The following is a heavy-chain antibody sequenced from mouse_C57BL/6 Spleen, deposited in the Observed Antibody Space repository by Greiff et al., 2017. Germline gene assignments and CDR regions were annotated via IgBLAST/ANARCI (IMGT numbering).Heavy chain of an antibody. Sequence: QVQLQQPGTELVKPGASVKLSCKASGYTFTSYWMHWVKQRPGQGLEWIGNINPSNGGTNYNEKFKSKATLTVDKSSSTAYMQLSSLTSEDSAVXYWARRWLQYYYAMDYWGQGTSVTGSS. CDR2: INPSNGGT. CDR1: GYTFTSYW. V-gene: IGHV1-53*01. D-gene: IGHD2-3*01. CDR3: ARRWLQYYYAMDY. J-gene: IGHJ4*01.